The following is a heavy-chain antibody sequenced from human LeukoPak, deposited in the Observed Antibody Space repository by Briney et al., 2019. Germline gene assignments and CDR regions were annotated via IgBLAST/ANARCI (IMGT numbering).Heavy chain of an antibody. V-gene: IGHV3-23*01. Sequence: GGSLRLSCAASGFTFSSYAMSWVRQTPGKGLEWVSVISGSGDSTYYVDSVKGRFTISRDNSKNTLYLQMNSLRAEDTAVYYCAKETRQSIFGVVSRSPFDYWGQGTLVTVSS. D-gene: IGHD3-3*01. CDR3: AKETRQSIFGVVSRSPFDY. J-gene: IGHJ4*02. CDR1: GFTFSSYA. CDR2: ISGSGDST.